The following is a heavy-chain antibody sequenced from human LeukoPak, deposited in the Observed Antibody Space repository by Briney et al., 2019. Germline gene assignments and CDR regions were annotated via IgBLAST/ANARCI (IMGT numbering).Heavy chain of an antibody. J-gene: IGHJ4*02. V-gene: IGHV3-21*01. CDR1: GFTFSNAW. D-gene: IGHD5-24*01. Sequence: GGALRLSCAASGFTFSNAWMSWVRQAPGKGLEGVSSISSSNSSYIYYADSVKGRFTISRDNAKNSLYLQMNSLRAEDTAVYYCASGRWLQQLQYYFDYWGQGTLVTVSS. CDR3: ASGRWLQQLQYYFDY. CDR2: ISSSNSSYI.